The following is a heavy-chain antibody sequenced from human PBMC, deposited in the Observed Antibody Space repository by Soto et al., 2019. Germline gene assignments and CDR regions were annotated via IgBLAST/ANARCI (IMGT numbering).Heavy chain of an antibody. D-gene: IGHD2-15*01. Sequence: SSGTLSPTRTVSGGSLRSNNWWGGGPPPPREGVGWIGEIYHSGSTNYNPSLKSRVTISVDKSKNQFSLKLSSVTAADTAVYFCARGTPSPLIVRSSRGPWFDPWGQGTLVTVSS. CDR1: GGSLRSNNW. CDR3: ARGTPSPLIVRSSRGPWFDP. CDR2: IYHSGST. J-gene: IGHJ5*02. V-gene: IGHV4-4*02.